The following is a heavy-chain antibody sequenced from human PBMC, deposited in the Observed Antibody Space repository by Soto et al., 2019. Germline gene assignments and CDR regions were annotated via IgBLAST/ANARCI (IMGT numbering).Heavy chain of an antibody. CDR2: INYSGTT. V-gene: IGHV4-31*03. CDR1: GGSFSSDSFI. CDR3: ARDHKCDGMDV. J-gene: IGHJ6*02. Sequence: QVQLQESGPGLVKPSQTLSLTCSVSGGSFSSDSFIWSWVRQFPGKGLEWIGYINYSGTTYYNPSLRSRITMSVDTSKNQFSLNLSSVTAADTAVYYCARDHKCDGMDVWGQGTTVTVSS.